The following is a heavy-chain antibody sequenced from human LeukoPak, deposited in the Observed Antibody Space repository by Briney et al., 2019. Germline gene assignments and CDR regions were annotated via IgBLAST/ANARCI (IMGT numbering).Heavy chain of an antibody. J-gene: IGHJ4*02. CDR2: MSPDGNKK. CDR3: ARDMNYGSGSYYYDY. D-gene: IGHD3-10*01. CDR1: GFTFSDYN. V-gene: IGHV3-30-3*01. Sequence: GRSLRLSCAASGFTFSDYNMHWVRQAPGKGLDWVALMSPDGNKKYYADSVKGRFTISRDNAKNSLYLQMISLRDEDTAVYYCARDMNYGSGSYYYDYWGQGTLVTVSS.